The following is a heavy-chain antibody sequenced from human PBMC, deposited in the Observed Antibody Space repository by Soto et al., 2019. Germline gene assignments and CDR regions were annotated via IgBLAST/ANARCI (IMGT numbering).Heavy chain of an antibody. CDR3: ARIHYGDIWAAAFDI. CDR1: GFSLSNARMG. Sequence: QVTLKESGPVLVKPTETLTLTCTVSGFSLSNARMGVSWIRQPPGKALEWLAHIFSNDEKSYSTSLKSRLTIXXDXSXXQVVLTMTNMDPVDTATYYCARIHYGDIWAAAFDIWGQGTMVTVSS. J-gene: IGHJ3*02. V-gene: IGHV2-26*01. D-gene: IGHD4-17*01. CDR2: IFSNDEK.